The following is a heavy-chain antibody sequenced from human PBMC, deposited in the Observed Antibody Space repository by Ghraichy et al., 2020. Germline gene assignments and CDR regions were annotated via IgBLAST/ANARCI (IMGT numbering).Heavy chain of an antibody. Sequence: SETLSLTCTVSNDSISNSNYYWGWIRQPPGKGLEWIGSIYESGKTNYSPSLKSRVTMSAGTPKNQFSLRLSSVTAADTALYYSARSHNGYRLNCFDSWGQGILVTVSA. V-gene: IGHV4-39*01. J-gene: IGHJ4*02. CDR3: ARSHNGYRLNCFDS. CDR1: NDSISNSNYY. CDR2: IYESGKT. D-gene: IGHD5-24*01.